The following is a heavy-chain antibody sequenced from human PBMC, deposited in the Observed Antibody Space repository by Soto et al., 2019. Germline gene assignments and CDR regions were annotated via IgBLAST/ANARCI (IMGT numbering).Heavy chain of an antibody. J-gene: IGHJ4*02. Sequence: SETLSLTCAVYGGSFSGYYWGWIRQPPGKGLEWIGEINHSGSTNYKPSLKSRVTISVDTSKNQFSLKLSSVTAADTAVYYCAEAPYSSSWYFVYWGQGTLVTVSS. V-gene: IGHV4-34*01. CDR2: INHSGST. D-gene: IGHD6-13*01. CDR3: AEAPYSSSWYFVY. CDR1: GGSFSGYY.